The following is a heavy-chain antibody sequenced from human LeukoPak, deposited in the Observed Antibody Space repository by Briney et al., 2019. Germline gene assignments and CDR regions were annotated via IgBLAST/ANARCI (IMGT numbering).Heavy chain of an antibody. CDR1: GFTFSSYW. V-gene: IGHV3-74*01. CDR3: ARVGPRDSSSWYGLLDAFDI. Sequence: PGGSLRLSCAASGFTFSSYWMHWVRQVPGKGLVWVSRINSDGSSTNYADSVKGRFTISRDNAKNSLYLQMNSLRAEDTAVYYCARVGPRDSSSWYGLLDAFDIWGQGTMVTVSS. J-gene: IGHJ3*02. CDR2: INSDGSST. D-gene: IGHD6-13*01.